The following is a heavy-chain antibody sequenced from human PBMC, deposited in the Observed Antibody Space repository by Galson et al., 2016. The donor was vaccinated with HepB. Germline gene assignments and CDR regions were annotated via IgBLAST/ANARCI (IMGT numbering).Heavy chain of an antibody. CDR2: INPSGGST. Sequence: SVKVSCKASGYTFTNYYIHWVRQAPGRGLEWMGIINPSGGSTNYAQKFQGRVTMTRDTSTNTAYMELSSLRLEDTAVYYCARIWVRDGLDYWGQGTLVTVSS. J-gene: IGHJ4*02. V-gene: IGHV1-46*01. CDR1: GYTFTNYY. D-gene: IGHD3-10*01. CDR3: ARIWVRDGLDY.